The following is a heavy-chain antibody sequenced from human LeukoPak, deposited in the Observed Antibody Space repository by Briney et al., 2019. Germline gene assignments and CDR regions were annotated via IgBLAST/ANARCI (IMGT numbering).Heavy chain of an antibody. Sequence: GESLKISCKGSGYSFTSYWIGWVRQMPGKGLEWMGIICPGDSDIKYSPSFQGQVTISADKSISTAYLQWSSLKASDTAIYYCARQLLWFGELGWFDPWGQGTLVTVSS. D-gene: IGHD3-10*01. CDR2: ICPGDSDI. CDR1: GYSFTSYW. CDR3: ARQLLWFGELGWFDP. J-gene: IGHJ5*02. V-gene: IGHV5-51*01.